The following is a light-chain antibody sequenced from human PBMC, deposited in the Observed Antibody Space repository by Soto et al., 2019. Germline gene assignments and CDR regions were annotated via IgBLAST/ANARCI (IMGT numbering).Light chain of an antibody. CDR2: GAS. CDR1: QSVSSIY. V-gene: IGKV3-20*01. CDR3: QQYAGSRT. Sequence: IVLTQSPGTLSLSPGERATLSCRASQSVSSIYLALYQQKPGQAPRLLIYGASSRATGIPDRFSGSGSGTDFTLTISRLEPEDFAVYYCQQYAGSRTFGQGTK. J-gene: IGKJ1*01.